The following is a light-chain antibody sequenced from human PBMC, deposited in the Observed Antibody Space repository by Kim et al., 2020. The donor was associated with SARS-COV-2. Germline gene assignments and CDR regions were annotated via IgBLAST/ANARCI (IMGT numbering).Light chain of an antibody. CDR2: DAS. Sequence: AAVGDGVTITCQASQDISNYFNWYQQKPGKAPKLLIYDASNLETGVPSRFSGSGSGTDFTFNISSLQPEDISTYYCQQYDNLPMYTFGQGTKLEI. J-gene: IGKJ2*01. V-gene: IGKV1-33*01. CDR1: QDISNY. CDR3: QQYDNLPMYT.